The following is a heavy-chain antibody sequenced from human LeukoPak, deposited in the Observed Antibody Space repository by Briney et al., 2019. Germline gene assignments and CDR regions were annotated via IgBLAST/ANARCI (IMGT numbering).Heavy chain of an antibody. D-gene: IGHD3-3*01. Sequence: PGGSLRLSCAASGFTFSSYSMNWVRQAPGKGLEWVSYISSSSSTIYYADSVKGRFTISRDNAKNSLYLQMNSLRAEDTAVYYCARDSHYYDFLSGYYVPFLGDYWGQGTLVTVSS. CDR2: ISSSSSTI. J-gene: IGHJ4*02. CDR3: ARDSHYYDFLSGYYVPFLGDY. V-gene: IGHV3-48*04. CDR1: GFTFSSYS.